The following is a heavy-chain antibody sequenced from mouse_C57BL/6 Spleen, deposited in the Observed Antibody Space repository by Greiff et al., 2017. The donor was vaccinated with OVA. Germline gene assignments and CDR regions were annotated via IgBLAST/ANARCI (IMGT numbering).Heavy chain of an antibody. J-gene: IGHJ3*01. Sequence: VQLQQSGPVLVKPGASVKMSCKASGYTFTDYYMNWVKQSPGQSLEWIGVINPCNGGTSYNQKFKGKATLTVDKSSSTAYMELNSLAAEDSAVYDSARDDCYYVRLAYWGQGTLVTVSA. CDR1: GYTFTDYY. V-gene: IGHV1-19*01. D-gene: IGHD2-3*01. CDR3: ARDDCYYVRLAY. CDR2: INPCNGGT.